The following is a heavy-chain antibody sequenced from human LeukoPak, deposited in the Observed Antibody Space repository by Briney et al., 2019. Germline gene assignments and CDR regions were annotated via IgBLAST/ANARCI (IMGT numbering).Heavy chain of an antibody. Sequence: GESLQISCKVSGSSFTSYCIGWVRQMPGKGLEWMGIIYPGDSGPTYSPSFQGQVTISVDKSISTTYLQWSSLQASDTAMYYCGMSGDRVPLQDDVFDVWGQGTMVTVST. V-gene: IGHV5-51*01. CDR1: GSSFTSYC. D-gene: IGHD1-26*01. J-gene: IGHJ3*01. CDR3: GMSGDRVPLQDDVFDV. CDR2: IYPGDSGP.